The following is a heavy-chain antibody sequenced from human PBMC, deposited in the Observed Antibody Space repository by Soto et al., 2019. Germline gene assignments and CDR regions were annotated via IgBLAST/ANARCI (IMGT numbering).Heavy chain of an antibody. D-gene: IGHD3-3*01. Sequence: SETLSLTCTVSGGSISSGDYYWSWIRQPPGKGLEWIGYIYYSGSTYYNPSLKSRVTISVDTSKNQFSLKLSSVTAADTAVYYCARVVTRFLVLDYWGQGTLVTVSS. CDR3: ARVVTRFLVLDY. CDR1: GGSISSGDYY. J-gene: IGHJ4*02. CDR2: IYYSGST. V-gene: IGHV4-30-4*01.